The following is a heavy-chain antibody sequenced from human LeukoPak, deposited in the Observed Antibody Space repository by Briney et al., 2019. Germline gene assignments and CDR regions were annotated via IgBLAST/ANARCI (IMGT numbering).Heavy chain of an antibody. J-gene: IGHJ4*02. D-gene: IGHD6-13*01. CDR2: IYYSGST. CDR1: SGSISSYY. Sequence: SETLSLTCTVSSGSISSYYWSWIRQPPGKGLEWIGYIYYSGSTNYNPSLKSRVTISVDTSKNQFSLKLSSVTAADTAVYYCARSEQQLVPSYFDSWGQGTLITVSS. CDR3: ARSEQQLVPSYFDS. V-gene: IGHV4-59*08.